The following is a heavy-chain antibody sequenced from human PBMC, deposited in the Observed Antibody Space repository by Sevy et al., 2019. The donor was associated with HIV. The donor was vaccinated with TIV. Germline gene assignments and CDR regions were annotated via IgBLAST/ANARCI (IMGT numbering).Heavy chain of an antibody. CDR1: GFTFSSYA. J-gene: IGHJ6*03. CDR2: ISGSGGSH. V-gene: IGHV3-23*01. Sequence: GGSLRLSCAASGFTFSSYAMSWVRQAPGKGLEWVSAISGSGGSHYYQDSVKGRLTISRDNSKNTLYLQMNSLRAEDTAVYYCAKETEGYCSGGSCYSGYYMDVWGKGTTVTVSS. D-gene: IGHD2-15*01. CDR3: AKETEGYCSGGSCYSGYYMDV.